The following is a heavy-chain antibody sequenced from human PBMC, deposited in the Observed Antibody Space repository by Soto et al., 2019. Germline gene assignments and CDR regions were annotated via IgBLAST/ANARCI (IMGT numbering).Heavy chain of an antibody. CDR1: GGSISSYY. CDR3: ARSPPDYSNYAWFSGGAFDI. D-gene: IGHD4-4*01. CDR2: IYYSGST. V-gene: IGHV4-59*01. J-gene: IGHJ3*02. Sequence: SETLSLTCTVSGGSISSYYWSWIRQPPGKGLEWIGYIYYSGSTNYNPSLKSRVTISVDTSKNQFSLMLSSVTAADTAVYYCARSPPDYSNYAWFSGGAFDIWGQGTMVTVSS.